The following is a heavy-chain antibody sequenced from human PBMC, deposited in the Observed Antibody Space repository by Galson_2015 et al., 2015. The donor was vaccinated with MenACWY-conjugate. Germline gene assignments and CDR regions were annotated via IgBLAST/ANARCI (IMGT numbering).Heavy chain of an antibody. CDR2: IYYSGST. J-gene: IGHJ5*02. D-gene: IGHD3-22*01. Sequence: SETLSLTCTVSGGSISSSSYYWGWIRQPPGKGLEWIGSIYYSGSTYYNPSLKSRVTISVDTSKNQFSLKLSSVTAADTAVYYCARHSPSPMIVVVNWFDPWGQGTLVTVSS. V-gene: IGHV4-39*07. CDR1: GGSISSSSYY. CDR3: ARHSPSPMIVVVNWFDP.